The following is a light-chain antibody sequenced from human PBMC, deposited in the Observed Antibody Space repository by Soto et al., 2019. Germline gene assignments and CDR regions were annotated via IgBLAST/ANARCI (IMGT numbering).Light chain of an antibody. CDR1: ISDVGTYNL. Sequence: QSVLTQPASVSGSPGQSITISCTGTISDVGTYNLVSWFQQHPGKAPKLMIFEVSERPSGVSNRFSGSKSGNTASLTISGLQAEDEADYYCNSYTSSSHVVFGGGTKLTVL. CDR3: NSYTSSSHVV. J-gene: IGLJ2*01. CDR2: EVS. V-gene: IGLV2-14*02.